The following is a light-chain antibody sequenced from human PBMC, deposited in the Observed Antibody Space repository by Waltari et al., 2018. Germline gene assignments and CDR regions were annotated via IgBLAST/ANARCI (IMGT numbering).Light chain of an antibody. CDR1: QSVLYSSSNKNY. CDR3: QQYVSTPFT. Sequence: DIVLTQSPDSLAVSLGERATINCKSSQSVLYSSSNKNYLAWYQQKPGQPPKLLIYWASTWEYGVPDRFRGSGSGTDFTLTISIRQAEDVAVYYCQQYVSTPFTFGPGTKVDIK. CDR2: WAS. V-gene: IGKV4-1*01. J-gene: IGKJ3*01.